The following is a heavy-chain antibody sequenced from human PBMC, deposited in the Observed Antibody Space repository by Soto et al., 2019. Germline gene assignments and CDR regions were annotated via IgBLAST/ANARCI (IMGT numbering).Heavy chain of an antibody. CDR2: IYYSGTT. CDR3: ARRALPQCINGVCYKDGFWDY. J-gene: IGHJ4*02. CDR1: GGSVSSGGYY. Sequence: SETLSLTCTVSGGSVSSGGYYWSWIRQHPGTGLEWIGYIYYSGTTYFNPSLKSRASISLDTSKNEFSLKLTSVTAADTAVYYCARRALPQCINGVCYKDGFWDYWGQGALVTV. D-gene: IGHD2-8*01. V-gene: IGHV4-31*03.